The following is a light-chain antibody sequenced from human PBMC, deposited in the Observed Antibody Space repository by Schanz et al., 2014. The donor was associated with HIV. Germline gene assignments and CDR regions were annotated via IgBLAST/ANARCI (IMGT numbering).Light chain of an antibody. CDR1: QSVSSNF. CDR3: QQRSNWPIT. Sequence: EIVLTQSPGTLSLSLGERATLSCRASQSVSSNFLAWYQQKPNQAPRLLIFGASKRATGIPDRFSGSGSGTDFTLTISSLEPEDFAVYYCQQRSNWPITFGQGTRLEIK. CDR2: GAS. V-gene: IGKV3D-20*02. J-gene: IGKJ5*01.